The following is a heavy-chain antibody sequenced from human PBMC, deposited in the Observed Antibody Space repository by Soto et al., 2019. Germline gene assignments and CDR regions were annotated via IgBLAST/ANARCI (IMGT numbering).Heavy chain of an antibody. J-gene: IGHJ6*03. Sequence: QVQLVQSGAEVKKPGASVKVSCKASGYTFTSYDINWVRQATGQGLEWMGWMNPNSGNTGYAQKFPGRATMTRNTSISTAYMELSSLRSEDTAVYYCARGDGGYCTNGVCSYYYYMDVWGKGTTVTVSS. CDR2: MNPNSGNT. V-gene: IGHV1-8*01. D-gene: IGHD2-8*01. CDR3: ARGDGGYCTNGVCSYYYYMDV. CDR1: GYTFTSYD.